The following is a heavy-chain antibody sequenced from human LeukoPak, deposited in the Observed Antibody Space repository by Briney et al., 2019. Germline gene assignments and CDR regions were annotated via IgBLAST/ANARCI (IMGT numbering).Heavy chain of an antibody. J-gene: IGHJ4*02. CDR3: ARDKIVGATNFDY. CDR2: IKQDGSEK. D-gene: IGHD1-26*01. V-gene: IGHV3-7*01. Sequence: GGTLRLSCAASEFTFSSYWMSWVRQAPGKGLEWVANIKQDGSEKYYVDSVKGRFTISRDNAKNSLYLQMNSLRAEDTAVYYCARDKIVGATNFDYWGQGTLVTVSS. CDR1: EFTFSSYW.